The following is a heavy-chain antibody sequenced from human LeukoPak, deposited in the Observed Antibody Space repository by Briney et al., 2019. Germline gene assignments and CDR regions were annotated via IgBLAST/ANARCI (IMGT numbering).Heavy chain of an antibody. CDR1: GFTFSSYG. J-gene: IGHJ4*02. V-gene: IGHV3-30*18. CDR2: ISYDGSNK. CDR3: AKPMVRGVIKYYFDY. D-gene: IGHD3-10*01. Sequence: PGGSLRLSCAASGFTFSSYGMHWVRQAPGKGLEWVAVISYDGSNKYYADSVKGRFTISRDNSKNTLYLQMNSPRAEDTAVYYCAKPMVRGVIKYYFDYWGQGTLVTVSS.